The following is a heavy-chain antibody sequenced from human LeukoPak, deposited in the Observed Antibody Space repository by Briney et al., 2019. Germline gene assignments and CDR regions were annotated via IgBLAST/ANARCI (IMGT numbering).Heavy chain of an antibody. V-gene: IGHV4-39*01. CDR2: IYYSGST. D-gene: IGHD2-21*01. CDR3: ARLLGTHINYFDP. Sequence: WVRQPPGKGLEWIGSIYYSGSTYYNPSLKSRVTISVDTSKNQFSLKLSSVTAADTAVYYCARLLGTHINYFDPWGQGTLVTVSS. J-gene: IGHJ5*02.